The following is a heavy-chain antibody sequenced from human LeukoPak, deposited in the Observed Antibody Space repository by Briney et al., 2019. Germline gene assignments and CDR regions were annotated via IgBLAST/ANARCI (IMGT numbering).Heavy chain of an antibody. CDR2: INCDGSNT. CDR3: GRGCGGDCRYY. CDR1: GFTFSSYW. D-gene: IGHD2-21*02. Sequence: GGSLRLSCAPSGFTFSSYWMHWVRQAPGKGLVWVSRINCDGSNTSYADSVKGRFTISRDNAKNTLYLQMNSVRAEDTAVYYCGRGCGGDCRYYWGQGTLVSVSS. J-gene: IGHJ4*02. V-gene: IGHV3-74*01.